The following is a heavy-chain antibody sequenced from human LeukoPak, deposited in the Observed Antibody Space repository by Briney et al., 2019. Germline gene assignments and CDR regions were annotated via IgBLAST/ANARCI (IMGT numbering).Heavy chain of an antibody. CDR1: GYTFTGYY. Sequence: ASVKVSCKASGYTFTGYYMHWVRQAPGQGLEWIGWINPNSGGTNYAQKFQGRVTMTRDTSISTAYMDLSRLRSDDTAVYYCARGGYRGSYYDAFDIWGQGTMVTVSS. CDR2: INPNSGGT. V-gene: IGHV1-2*02. J-gene: IGHJ3*02. CDR3: ARGGYRGSYYDAFDI. D-gene: IGHD1-26*01.